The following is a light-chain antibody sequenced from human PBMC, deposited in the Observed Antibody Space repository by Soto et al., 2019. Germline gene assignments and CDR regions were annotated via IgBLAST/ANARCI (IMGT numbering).Light chain of an antibody. J-gene: IGKJ5*01. CDR3: QQRTNWPPIT. Sequence: EIMLTQSPATLSLSPGERATLSCRASQSVSNYLAWYQQKPGQAPRLLTYDASNRATGIPARFSGSGSGTDFTLTISSLEPEDFAVYYCQQRTNWPPITFGQGTRLEIK. CDR1: QSVSNY. CDR2: DAS. V-gene: IGKV3-11*01.